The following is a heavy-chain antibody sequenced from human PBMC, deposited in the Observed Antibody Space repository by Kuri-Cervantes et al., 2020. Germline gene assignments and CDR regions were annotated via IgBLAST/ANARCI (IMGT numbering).Heavy chain of an antibody. J-gene: IGHJ4*02. CDR3: AHEDYGVSVFDF. CDR2: IYWNDDK. V-gene: IGHV2-5*01. CDR1: GGSISSSSYY. Sequence: LRLSCTVSGGSISSSSYYWGWIRQPPGKGLEWLALIYWNDDKRYSPSLKSRLTITKDTSKNQVVLTMTNMDPVDTATYYCAHEDYGVSVFDFWGQGTLVTVSS. D-gene: IGHD4-17*01.